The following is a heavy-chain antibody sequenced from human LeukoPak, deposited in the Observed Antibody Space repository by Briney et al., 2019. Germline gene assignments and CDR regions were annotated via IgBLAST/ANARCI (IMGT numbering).Heavy chain of an antibody. J-gene: IGHJ5*02. CDR3: ARGHLDDFWSAPQRWFDP. D-gene: IGHD3-3*01. V-gene: IGHV4-38-2*02. CDR1: GYSVSSGYY. Sequence: KASGTLSLTWTVSGYSVSSGYYWGWIRQPPGKRLEWIGIIYRGGTTYYNPSLKSRVTISVDTSKNQFSLQLSSVTAADTAVYYGARGHLDDFWSAPQRWFDPWGQGTLVTVSS. CDR2: IYRGGTT.